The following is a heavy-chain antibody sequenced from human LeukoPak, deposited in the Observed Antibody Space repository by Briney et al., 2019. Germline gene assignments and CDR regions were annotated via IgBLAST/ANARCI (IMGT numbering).Heavy chain of an antibody. D-gene: IGHD2-15*01. CDR1: GFTFSIYE. CDR2: ISSSGSTI. CDR3: ARDCGGSSPFDY. Sequence: QPGGSLRLSCAASGFTFSIYEMNWVRQAPGKGLEWVSYISSSGSTIYYADSVKGRFTISRDNSKNTLYLQMNSLRAEDTAVYYCARDCGGSSPFDYWGQGTLVTVSS. J-gene: IGHJ4*02. V-gene: IGHV3-48*03.